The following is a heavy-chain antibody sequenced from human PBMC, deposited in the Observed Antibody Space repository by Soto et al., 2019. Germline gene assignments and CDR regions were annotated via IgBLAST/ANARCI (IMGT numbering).Heavy chain of an antibody. CDR3: ARYSSNWFQTEGMDV. V-gene: IGHV4-61*02. CDR1: GGSVSSGSHY. J-gene: IGHJ6*02. Sequence: PSETLSLTCTVSGGSVSSGSHYWSWIRQPAGKGLEWIGRIDTSGNTNYNPSLKSRVTMSVDTSKKQFSLKLTSVTAADTAVYYCARYSSNWFQTEGMDVWGQGTTVTVSS. CDR2: IDTSGNT. D-gene: IGHD6-13*01.